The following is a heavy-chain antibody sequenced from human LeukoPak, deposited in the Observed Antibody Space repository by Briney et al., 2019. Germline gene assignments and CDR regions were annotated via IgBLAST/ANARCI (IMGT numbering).Heavy chain of an antibody. CDR1: GYTFTSYD. CDR3: ARERHYCSSTSCSGDWFDP. CDR2: ISAYNGNT. J-gene: IGHJ5*02. Sequence: ASVKVSCKASGYTFTSYDINWVRQAPGQGLEWMGWISAYNGNTNYAQKLQGRVTMTTDTSTSTAYMELRSLRSDDTAVYYCARERHYCSSTSCSGDWFDPWGQGTLVTVSS. D-gene: IGHD2-2*01. V-gene: IGHV1-18*01.